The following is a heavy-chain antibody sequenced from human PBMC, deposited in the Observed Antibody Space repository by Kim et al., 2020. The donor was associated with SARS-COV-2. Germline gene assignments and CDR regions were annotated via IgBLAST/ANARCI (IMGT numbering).Heavy chain of an antibody. J-gene: IGHJ6*02. CDR1: GFTFSSYA. Sequence: GGSLRLSCAASGFTFSSYAMSWVRQAPGKGLEWVSAISGSGGSTYYADSVKGRFTISRDNSKNTLYLQMNSLRAEDTAVYYCAKDGEYYYDSSGYYYFDYYYGMDVWGQGTTVTVSS. D-gene: IGHD3-22*01. V-gene: IGHV3-23*01. CDR2: ISGSGGST. CDR3: AKDGEYYYDSSGYYYFDYYYGMDV.